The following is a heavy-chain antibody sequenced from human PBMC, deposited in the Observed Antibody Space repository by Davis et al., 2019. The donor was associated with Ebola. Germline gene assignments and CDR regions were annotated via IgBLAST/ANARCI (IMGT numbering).Heavy chain of an antibody. V-gene: IGHV5-51*01. Sequence: GESLKISCAGSGYIFTNYWIGWVRQVPGKGLEWMGIIYPGDSVTKYSPSFEGQVTISVDKSLRTAYLQWSSLRASDSAMYYCARPYYDVLTGYYRYWGQGTLVTVSS. CDR2: IYPGDSVT. D-gene: IGHD3-9*01. CDR3: ARPYYDVLTGYYRY. CDR1: GYIFTNYW. J-gene: IGHJ4*02.